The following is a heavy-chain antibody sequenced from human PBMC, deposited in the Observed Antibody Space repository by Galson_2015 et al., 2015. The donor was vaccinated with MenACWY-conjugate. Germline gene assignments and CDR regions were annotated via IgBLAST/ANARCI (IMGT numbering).Heavy chain of an antibody. D-gene: IGHD2/OR15-2a*01. Sequence: SLSLSCAASGFTFGTYWMTWVRQAPGKGLEWVANIKYDGSEQYYVDSVRGRFTISRDNAKNSVYLQMNSLRSEDTAVYYCVSPSMTFVDVGSLDSWGQRTVVTVSS. CDR2: IKYDGSEQ. J-gene: IGHJ5*01. CDR1: GFTFGTYW. V-gene: IGHV3-7*01. CDR3: VSPSMTFVDVGSLDS.